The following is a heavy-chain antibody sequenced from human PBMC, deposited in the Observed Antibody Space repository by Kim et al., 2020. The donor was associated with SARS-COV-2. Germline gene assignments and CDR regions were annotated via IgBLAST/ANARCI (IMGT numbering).Heavy chain of an antibody. Sequence: GGSLRLSCEASGFTFSSYWMHWVRQAPGKGLVWVSRINSDGSSTSYADSVKGRFTISRDNAKNTLYLQMNSLRAEDTAVYYCARAFVSVVRGVIMNGYYYYGMDVWGQGATVTVSS. J-gene: IGHJ6*02. CDR2: INSDGSST. CDR3: ARAFVSVVRGVIMNGYYYYGMDV. CDR1: GFTFSSYW. V-gene: IGHV3-74*01. D-gene: IGHD3-10*01.